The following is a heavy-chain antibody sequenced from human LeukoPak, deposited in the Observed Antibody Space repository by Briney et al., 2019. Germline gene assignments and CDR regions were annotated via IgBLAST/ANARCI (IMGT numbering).Heavy chain of an antibody. CDR2: ISFDGSHK. Sequence: GGSLRLSCAASGFTFTSYGIHWVRQAPGKGLEWVAVISFDGSHKYYADSVKGRFTISRDNPKNTLYLQMNSLRAEDTAVYYCAPDYDYIWGSYQGLPDFDHWGQGTLVTVS. J-gene: IGHJ4*02. D-gene: IGHD3-16*02. V-gene: IGHV3-30*03. CDR3: APDYDYIWGSYQGLPDFDH. CDR1: GFTFTSYG.